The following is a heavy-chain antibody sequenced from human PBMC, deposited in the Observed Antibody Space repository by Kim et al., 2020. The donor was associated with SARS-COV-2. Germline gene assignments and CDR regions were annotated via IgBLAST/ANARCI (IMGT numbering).Heavy chain of an antibody. Sequence: KGGFTISRDNAKNTLYLQMNSLRAVDTAVYYCARGPGEIDFLGYSYGYDYWGQGTLVTVSS. J-gene: IGHJ4*02. CDR3: ARGPGEIDFLGYSYGYDY. V-gene: IGHV3-11*06. D-gene: IGHD5-18*01.